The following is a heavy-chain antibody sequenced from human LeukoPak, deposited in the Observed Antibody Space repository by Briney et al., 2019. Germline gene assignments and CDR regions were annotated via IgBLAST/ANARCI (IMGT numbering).Heavy chain of an antibody. CDR2: IYYSGNT. V-gene: IGHV4-59*01. J-gene: IGHJ4*02. CDR1: GGSISSYY. D-gene: IGHD1-26*01. CDR3: AREKWSPKGIVGAHFGY. Sequence: SETLSLTCTVSGGSISSYYWSWIRQPPGKGLEWIGYIYYSGNTNYNPSLKSRVTISVDTSKNQFSLKLSSVTAADTAVYYCAREKWSPKGIVGAHFGYWGQGTLVTVSS.